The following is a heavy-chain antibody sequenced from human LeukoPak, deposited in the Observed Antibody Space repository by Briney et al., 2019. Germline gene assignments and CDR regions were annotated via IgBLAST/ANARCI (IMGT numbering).Heavy chain of an antibody. Sequence: RASQTLSLTCTVSGGSISSGGYYWSWIRQHPGKGLEWIGYIYYSGSTYYNPSLKSRVTISVDTSKNQFSLKLSSVTAADTAVYYCASDGGGYCSGGSCYVWFDPWGQGTLVTVSS. D-gene: IGHD2-15*01. V-gene: IGHV4-31*03. CDR3: ASDGGGYCSGGSCYVWFDP. CDR1: GGSISSGGYY. J-gene: IGHJ5*02. CDR2: IYYSGST.